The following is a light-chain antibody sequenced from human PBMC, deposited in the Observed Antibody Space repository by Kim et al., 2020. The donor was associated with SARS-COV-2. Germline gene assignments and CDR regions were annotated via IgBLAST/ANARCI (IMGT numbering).Light chain of an antibody. V-gene: IGLV2-14*03. CDR3: GSYTSSLTPVV. Sequence: SSTLIYTATSSCFGGYHYVSLYHQHPVNAPKLLIYDVINRPSVVSNRFSGSKSGNTASLTISGLQAEDDADYYCGSYTSSLTPVVFGGGTQLTVL. CDR1: SSCFGGYHY. CDR2: DVI. J-gene: IGLJ2*01.